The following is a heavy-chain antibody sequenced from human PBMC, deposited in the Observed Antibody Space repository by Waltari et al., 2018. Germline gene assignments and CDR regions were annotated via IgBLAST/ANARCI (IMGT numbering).Heavy chain of an antibody. D-gene: IGHD6-19*01. V-gene: IGHV1-2*06. Sequence: QVQLVQSGAEVKKTGASVKVSCKASGYTFTGYYMHWVRQAPGQGLEWMGRINPNSGGTNYAQKFQGRVTMTRDTSISTAYMELSRLRSDDTAVYYCARDKSSGQYNWFDPWGQGTLVTVSS. CDR2: INPNSGGT. CDR1: GYTFTGYY. J-gene: IGHJ5*02. CDR3: ARDKSSGQYNWFDP.